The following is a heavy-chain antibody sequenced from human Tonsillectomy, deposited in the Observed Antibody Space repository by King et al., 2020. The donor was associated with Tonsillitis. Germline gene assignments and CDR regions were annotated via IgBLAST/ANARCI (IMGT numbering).Heavy chain of an antibody. V-gene: IGHV6-1*01. CDR3: ARDLSWNFPPYYYMDV. D-gene: IGHD1-7*01. CDR1: GDSVSSNSAA. Sequence: VQLQQSGPGLVKPSQTLSLTCAISGDSVSSNSAAWNWIRQSPSRGLEWLGRTYYRSPWYNDYALSVKSRVTINPATSKNPFSLHLNSVTPEDTAVYYCARDLSWNFPPYYYMDVWGKGTTVTVSS. CDR2: TYYRSPWYN. J-gene: IGHJ6*03.